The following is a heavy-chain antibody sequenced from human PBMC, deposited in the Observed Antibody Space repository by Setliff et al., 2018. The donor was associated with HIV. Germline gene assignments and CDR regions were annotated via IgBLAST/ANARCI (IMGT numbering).Heavy chain of an antibody. J-gene: IGHJ4*02. CDR3: ARGMNGGSVGQFDY. Sequence: ASVKVSCKTSGYTFIHYDIHWVRQAPGERLEWLGWINTDTGNTKYSQKFQDRLTFTRDTSALTADMELSSLRSEDTAVYFCARGMNGGSVGQFDYWGQGTLVTVSS. CDR1: GYTFIHYD. D-gene: IGHD3-16*01. CDR2: INTDTGNT. V-gene: IGHV1-3*04.